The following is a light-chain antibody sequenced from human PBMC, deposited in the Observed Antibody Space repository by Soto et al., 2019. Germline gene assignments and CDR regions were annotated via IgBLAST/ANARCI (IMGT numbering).Light chain of an antibody. CDR2: GAS. J-gene: IGKJ4*01. CDR1: QSVSSSY. V-gene: IGKV3-20*01. CDR3: QQYGSSPLT. Sequence: NVLTQSPGTLSLSPGERATLSCRASQSVSSSYLAWYQQKPGQAPRLLIYGASSRATGIPERFSGSGSGTDFTLTISRLEPEDFAVYYCQQYGSSPLTFGGGTKVEIK.